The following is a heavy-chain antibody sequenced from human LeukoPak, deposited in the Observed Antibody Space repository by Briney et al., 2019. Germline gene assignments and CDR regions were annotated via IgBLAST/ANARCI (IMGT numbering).Heavy chain of an antibody. J-gene: IGHJ6*02. CDR1: GYTFTNYH. CDR2: INPSGGST. V-gene: IGHV1-46*01. CDR3: ARVRAAGPYGMDV. Sequence: ASVKVSCKASGYTFTNYHMHWVRQAPGQGLEWMGLINPSGGSTNYAQKFQGRVTMTRDTSTSTVYLELSSLRSEDTAVYYCARVRAAGPYGMDVWGQGTTVAVSS. D-gene: IGHD6-13*01.